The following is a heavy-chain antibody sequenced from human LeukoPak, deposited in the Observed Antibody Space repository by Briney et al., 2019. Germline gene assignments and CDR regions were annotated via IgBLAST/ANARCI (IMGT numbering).Heavy chain of an antibody. Sequence: VASVNLSCKASGYTFTSYDINWVRQATGQGLEWMGWMNPNSGNTGHAQKFQGRVTMTRNTSISTAYMELSSLRSEDTAVYYCAISYGSGSYYPLFDYWGQGTLVTVSS. D-gene: IGHD3-10*01. J-gene: IGHJ4*02. CDR3: AISYGSGSYYPLFDY. CDR2: MNPNSGNT. V-gene: IGHV1-8*01. CDR1: GYTFTSYD.